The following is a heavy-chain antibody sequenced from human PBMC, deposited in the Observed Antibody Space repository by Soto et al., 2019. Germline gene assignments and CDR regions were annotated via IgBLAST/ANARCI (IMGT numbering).Heavy chain of an antibody. V-gene: IGHV4-30-2*01. D-gene: IGHD1-1*01. CDR3: ARDGTINSAPYYGMDV. Sequence: SETLSLTCAVSGGSISSGGYSWSWIRQPPGKGLEWIGYIYHSGSTYYNPSLKSRVTISVDRSKNQFSLKLSSVTAADTAVYYCARDGTINSAPYYGMDVWGQGTTVTVSS. J-gene: IGHJ6*02. CDR1: GGSISSGGYS. CDR2: IYHSGST.